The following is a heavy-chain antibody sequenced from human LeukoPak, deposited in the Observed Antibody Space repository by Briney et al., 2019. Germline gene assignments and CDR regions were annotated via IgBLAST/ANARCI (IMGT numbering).Heavy chain of an antibody. D-gene: IGHD3-16*01. J-gene: IGHJ4*02. CDR2: IWFDGTST. CDR1: GFSFSSYG. Sequence: GGSLRLSCVASGFSFSSYGMHWVRQAPGKGLEWVAYIWFDGTSTHYGDSVKGRFNISRDNSKSTLHLQMNSLRTEDTAVYHCAKDSGNLGIDYWGQGTLVTVSS. CDR3: AKDSGNLGIDY. V-gene: IGHV3-30*02.